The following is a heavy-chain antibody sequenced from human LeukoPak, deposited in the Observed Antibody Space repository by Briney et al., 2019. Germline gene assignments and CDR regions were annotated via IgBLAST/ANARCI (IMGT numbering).Heavy chain of an antibody. V-gene: IGHV1-8*03. CDR1: GYTFTNYH. J-gene: IGHJ4*02. CDR2: INPDTDYK. Sequence: GASVKVSCKASGYTFTNYHINWVRQASGQGLEWMTWINPDTDYKGYARKFQDRVTITTDTSISTAYMELSSLSAEDTAVYFCARTTSMTASGYDYWGQGTPVTVSS. CDR3: ARTTSMTASGYDY. D-gene: IGHD2-21*02.